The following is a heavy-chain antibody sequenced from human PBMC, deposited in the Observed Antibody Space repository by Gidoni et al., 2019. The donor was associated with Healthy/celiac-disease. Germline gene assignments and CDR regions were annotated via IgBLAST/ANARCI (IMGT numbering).Heavy chain of an antibody. V-gene: IGHV4-39*01. D-gene: IGHD3-16*01. Sequence: QLQLQESGPGLVKPSETLSLTCTVSGGPIRSSSYYWGWIRQPPGKGREWIGRIYYSGSTYYNPTLKSRVTISVDTSKNQFSLKLSSVTAADTAVYYCARRPRVRVGGWYIDYWGQGTLVTVSS. CDR3: ARRPRVRVGGWYIDY. CDR2: IYYSGST. CDR1: GGPIRSSSYY. J-gene: IGHJ4*02.